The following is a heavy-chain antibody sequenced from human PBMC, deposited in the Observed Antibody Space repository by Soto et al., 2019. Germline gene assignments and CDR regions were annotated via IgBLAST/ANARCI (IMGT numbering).Heavy chain of an antibody. CDR1: GGSINSSSYY. CDR2: IYYSGST. D-gene: IGHD1-1*01. J-gene: IGHJ4*02. V-gene: IGHV4-39*01. CDR3: ARTHWNGLDD. Sequence: SETMSLTCTVSGGSINSSSYYWGWIRQPPGKGLEWIGSIYYSGSTYYNPSLKSRVTISVDTSKNQFSLKLSSVTAADTAVYYCARTHWNGLDDWGQGTLVTVSS.